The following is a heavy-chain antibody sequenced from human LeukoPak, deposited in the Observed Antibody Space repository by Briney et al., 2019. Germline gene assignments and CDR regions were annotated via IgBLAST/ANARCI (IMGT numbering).Heavy chain of an antibody. V-gene: IGHV3-30-3*01. J-gene: IGHJ4*02. D-gene: IGHD2-2*01. CDR3: ARGSLYQLPFRPDY. Sequence: PGGSLRLSCAASGFTFSSYAMHWVRQAPGKGLEWVAVISYDGSNKYYADPVKGRFTISRDNSKNTLYLQMNSLRAEDTAVYYCARGSLYQLPFRPDYWGQGTLVTVSS. CDR1: GFTFSSYA. CDR2: ISYDGSNK.